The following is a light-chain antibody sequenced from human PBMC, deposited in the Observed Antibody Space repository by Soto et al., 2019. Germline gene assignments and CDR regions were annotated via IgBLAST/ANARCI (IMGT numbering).Light chain of an antibody. J-gene: IGKJ1*01. Sequence: ETVMTQSPATLSVSPGERATLSCRASQSVFSSLAWYQHKPGQAPRLLIYGAATRATGIPARFSGSGSGTEFTLTISSLQSDDIAVYYCQQYNNWPVFGQGTKV. CDR1: QSVFSS. CDR3: QQYNNWPV. V-gene: IGKV3-15*01. CDR2: GAA.